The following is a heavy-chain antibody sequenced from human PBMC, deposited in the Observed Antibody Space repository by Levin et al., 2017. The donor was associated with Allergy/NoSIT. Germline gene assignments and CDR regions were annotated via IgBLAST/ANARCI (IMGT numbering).Heavy chain of an antibody. Sequence: PGGSLRLSCAASGFTFDDYAMHWVRQAPGKGLEWVSGISWNSGSIGYADSVKGRFTISRDNAKNSLYLQMNSLRAEDTALYYCAKATGEEQLETTDAFDIWGQGTMVTVSS. CDR3: AKATGEEQLETTDAFDI. D-gene: IGHD6-13*01. CDR2: ISWNSGSI. V-gene: IGHV3-9*01. CDR1: GFTFDDYA. J-gene: IGHJ3*02.